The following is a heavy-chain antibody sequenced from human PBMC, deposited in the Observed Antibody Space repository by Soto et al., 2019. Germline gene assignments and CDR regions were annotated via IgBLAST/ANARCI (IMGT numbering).Heavy chain of an antibody. CDR3: AKDRDGSSWAGGVYFDY. CDR2: ISGSGGST. V-gene: IGHV3-23*01. J-gene: IGHJ4*02. CDR1: GFTFSSYA. D-gene: IGHD6-13*01. Sequence: EVQLLESGGGLVQPGGSLRLSCAASGFTFSSYAMSWVRQAPGKGLEWVSAISGSGGSTYYADSVKGRFTISRDNSKNTLYLQMNSLRAEDTAVYYCAKDRDGSSWAGGVYFDYWGQGTLVTVSS.